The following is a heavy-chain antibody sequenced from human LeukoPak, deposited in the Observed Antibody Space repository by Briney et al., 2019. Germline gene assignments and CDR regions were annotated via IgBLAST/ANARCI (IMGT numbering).Heavy chain of an antibody. J-gene: IGHJ4*02. V-gene: IGHV1-8*01. CDR3: ARGGSGSYRLDY. D-gene: IGHD3-10*01. Sequence: ASVTVSCKASGYTFTSYDINWVRQATGQGLEWMGWMNPNSGNTGYAQKCQGRVTMTRNTSISTAYMELSSLRSEDAAVYYCARGGSGSYRLDYWGQGTLVTVSS. CDR1: GYTFTSYD. CDR2: MNPNSGNT.